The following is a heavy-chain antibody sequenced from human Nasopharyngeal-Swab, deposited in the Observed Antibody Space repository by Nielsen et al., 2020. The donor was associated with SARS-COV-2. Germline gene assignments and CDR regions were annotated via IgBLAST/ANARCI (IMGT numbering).Heavy chain of an antibody. CDR3: ARDWQDIVVVVADSGAFDI. J-gene: IGHJ3*02. CDR1: GFTFSDYY. CDR2: ISSSSSYI. V-gene: IGHV3-11*06. Sequence: LSLTCAASGFTFSDYYMSWIRQAPGKGLEWVSYISSSSSYIYYADSAKGRFTISRDNAKNSLYLQMNSLRAEDTAVYYCARDWQDIVVVVADSGAFDIWGQGTMVTVSS. D-gene: IGHD2-15*01.